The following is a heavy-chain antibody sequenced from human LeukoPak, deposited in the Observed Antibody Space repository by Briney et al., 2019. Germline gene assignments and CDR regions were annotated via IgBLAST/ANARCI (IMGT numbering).Heavy chain of an antibody. CDR2: ISYDGSNK. CDR3: AKDSGLVRIYYYYGMDV. CDR1: GFTFSSYG. V-gene: IGHV3-30*18. D-gene: IGHD3/OR15-3a*01. J-gene: IGHJ6*02. Sequence: GGSLRLTCAASGFTFSSYGMHWARQAPGKGLEWVAVISYDGSNKYYADSVKGRFTISRDNSKNTLFLQMNSLRAEDTAVYYCAKDSGLVRIYYYYGMDVWGQGTTVTVSS.